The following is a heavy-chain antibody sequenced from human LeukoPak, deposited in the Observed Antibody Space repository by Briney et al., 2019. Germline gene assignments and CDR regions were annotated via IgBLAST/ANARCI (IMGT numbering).Heavy chain of an antibody. D-gene: IGHD6-6*01. J-gene: IGHJ4*02. Sequence: GGSLRLSCAASGFTFSSYWMHWVRQAPGKGLEWVSAISGSGGSTYYADSVKGRFTISRDNSKNTLYLQMNSLRAEDTAVYYCARARRGGRRSYSSSSFDYWGQGTLVTVSS. V-gene: IGHV3-23*01. CDR2: ISGSGGST. CDR3: ARARRGGRRSYSSSSFDY. CDR1: GFTFSSYW.